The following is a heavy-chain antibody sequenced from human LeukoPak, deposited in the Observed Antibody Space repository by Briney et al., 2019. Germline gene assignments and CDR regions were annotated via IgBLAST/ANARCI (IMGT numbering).Heavy chain of an antibody. Sequence: PSETLSLTCAVSGGSIGSGGYSWSWIRQPPGKGLEWIGYIYHSGSTYYNPSLKSRVTISVDRSKNQFSLKLSSVTAADTAVYYCAATYYYDSSGWWFDPWGQGTLVTVSS. V-gene: IGHV4-30-2*01. CDR1: GGSIGSGGYS. CDR2: IYHSGST. D-gene: IGHD3-22*01. CDR3: AATYYYDSSGWWFDP. J-gene: IGHJ5*02.